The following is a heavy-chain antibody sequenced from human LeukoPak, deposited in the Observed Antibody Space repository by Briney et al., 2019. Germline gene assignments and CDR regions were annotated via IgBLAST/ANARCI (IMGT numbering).Heavy chain of an antibody. CDR1: GYTFTSYY. J-gene: IGHJ6*03. Sequence: ASVKVSCKASGYTFTSYYMHWVRQAPGQGLEWMGWINPNSGGTNYAQKFQGRVTMTRDTSISTAYMELSRLRSDDTAVYYCARGPITMVRGGADYMDVWGKGTTVTVSS. D-gene: IGHD3-10*01. CDR2: INPNSGGT. V-gene: IGHV1-2*02. CDR3: ARGPITMVRGGADYMDV.